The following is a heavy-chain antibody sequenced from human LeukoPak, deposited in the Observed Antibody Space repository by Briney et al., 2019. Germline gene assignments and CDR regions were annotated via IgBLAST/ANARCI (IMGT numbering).Heavy chain of an antibody. D-gene: IGHD3-22*01. CDR3: AKDGNVDYYDSSGYYDYYFDY. V-gene: IGHV3-9*01. CDR1: GFTFDDYA. CDR2: ISWNSGSI. J-gene: IGHJ4*02. Sequence: GRSLRLSCAASGFTFDDYAMHWVRQAPGKGLEWVSGISWNSGSIGYADSVKGRFTISRDNAKNSLYLQMNSLRAEDTALYYCAKDGNVDYYDSSGYYDYYFDYWGQGTLVTVSS.